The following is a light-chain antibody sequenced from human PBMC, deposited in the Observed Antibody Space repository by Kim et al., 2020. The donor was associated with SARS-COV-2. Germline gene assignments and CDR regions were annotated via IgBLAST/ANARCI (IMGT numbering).Light chain of an antibody. CDR2: GAS. V-gene: IGKV3-20*01. CDR1: QSVSRSY. CDR3: QQYGSSPLT. J-gene: IGKJ4*01. Sequence: SPGERATLSCRASQSVSRSYLAWYQQKPGQAPRLLIYGASSRPTGIPDRFSGSGSGTDFTLTISRLEPEDFAVYYCQQYGSSPLTFGGGTKVDIK.